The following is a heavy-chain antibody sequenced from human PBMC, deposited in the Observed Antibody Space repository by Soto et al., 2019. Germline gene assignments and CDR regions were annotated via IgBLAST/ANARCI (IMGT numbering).Heavy chain of an antibody. Sequence: ASVKVSCTASGYTFTSYGISWVRQAPGQGLEWMGWISAYNGNTNYAQKLQGRVTMTTDTSTSTAYMELRSLRSDDTAVYYCARDYCSSTSCYFDDPFYYYYMDVWGKGTTVTVSS. J-gene: IGHJ6*03. V-gene: IGHV1-18*01. CDR2: ISAYNGNT. CDR3: ARDYCSSTSCYFDDPFYYYYMDV. D-gene: IGHD2-2*01. CDR1: GYTFTSYG.